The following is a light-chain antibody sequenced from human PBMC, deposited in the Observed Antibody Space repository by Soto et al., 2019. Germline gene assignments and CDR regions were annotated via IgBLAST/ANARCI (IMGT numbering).Light chain of an antibody. Sequence: EIVLTQSPGTLSLSPGDRATLYCRASQSVSSRNLAWYQQKRGQSPRLVIYGASSRATGIPDRFSGSGSGPDFTLTISRLEPEDFEVYFCQHYGSSPWTFGQGTKVDIK. J-gene: IGKJ1*01. CDR1: QSVSSRN. V-gene: IGKV3-20*01. CDR2: GAS. CDR3: QHYGSSPWT.